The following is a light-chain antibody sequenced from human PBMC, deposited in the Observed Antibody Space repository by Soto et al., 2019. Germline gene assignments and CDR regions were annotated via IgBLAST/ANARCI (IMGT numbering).Light chain of an antibody. CDR2: DAS. CDR1: QSVHSA. CDR3: QQYGTWPPLT. Sequence: DIVMTQSPATLSVSPGEGATLSCRASQSVHSALAWYQQRPGQTPRLLIYDASTRATGIPDRFSGSGSGTEFPLTISSLQSEDLAIYYCQQYGTWPPLTFGGGTQVEI. J-gene: IGKJ4*01. V-gene: IGKV3-15*01.